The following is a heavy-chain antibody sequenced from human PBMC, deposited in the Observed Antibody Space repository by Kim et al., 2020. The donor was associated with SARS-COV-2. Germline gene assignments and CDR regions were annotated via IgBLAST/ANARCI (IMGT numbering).Heavy chain of an antibody. D-gene: IGHD2-2*02. J-gene: IGHJ5*02. V-gene: IGHV1-18*01. CDR1: GYTFTSYG. Sequence: ASVKVSCKTSGYTFTSYGISWVRQAPGQGLEWMGWISAYNGNTNYAQKLQGRVTMTTDTSTSTAYMELRSLRSDDTAVYYCARVGDIVVVPAAIRGLDPWGQGTLVTVSS. CDR3: ARVGDIVVVPAAIRGLDP. CDR2: ISAYNGNT.